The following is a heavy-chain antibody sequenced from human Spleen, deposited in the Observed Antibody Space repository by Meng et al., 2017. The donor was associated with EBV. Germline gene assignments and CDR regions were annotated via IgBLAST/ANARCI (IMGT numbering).Heavy chain of an antibody. CDR3: ARLTSYYYDSNGFDF. CDR1: GGSISSGGYY. Sequence: QVQLQESGPGLVKPSXXLSLTCXVSGGSISSGGYYWSWIRQPPGKGLEWIGHIYYSGSTYYNPSLKSRVTISVDTSKNQFSLKLPSVTAADTAVYFCARLTSYYYDSNGFDFWGQGAMVTVSS. CDR2: IYYSGST. V-gene: IGHV4-30-4*01. D-gene: IGHD3-22*01. J-gene: IGHJ4*02.